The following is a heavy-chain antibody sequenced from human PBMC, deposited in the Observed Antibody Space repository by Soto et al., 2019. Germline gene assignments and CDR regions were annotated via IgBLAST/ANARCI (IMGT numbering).Heavy chain of an antibody. CDR3: ARDLGSGWYSDY. CDR2: ISAYNGNT. D-gene: IGHD6-19*01. CDR1: GYTFTSYC. V-gene: IGHV1-18*01. J-gene: IGHJ4*02. Sequence: APVKVCSKASGYTFTSYCSSWVRQAPGQGLEWMGWISAYNGNTNYAQKLQGRVTMTTDTSTSTAYMELRSLRSDDTAVYYCARDLGSGWYSDYWGQGTLVTVSS.